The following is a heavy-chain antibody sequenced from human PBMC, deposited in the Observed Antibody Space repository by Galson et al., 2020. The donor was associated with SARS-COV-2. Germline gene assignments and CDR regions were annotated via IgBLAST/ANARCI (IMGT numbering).Heavy chain of an antibody. Sequence: SETLSLTCSVSGGSISSSHFYWGWIRQPPGKGLEWIGNIHYSGSTYYNPSLNSRVTISVDMSNSQISLQLTSVTAAETAVYYCAREIRRGSGWYYYSGMDVWGQGTTVTVSS. V-gene: IGHV4-39*07. CDR2: IHYSGST. D-gene: IGHD6-13*01. CDR1: GGSISSSHFY. J-gene: IGHJ6*02. CDR3: AREIRRGSGWYYYSGMDV.